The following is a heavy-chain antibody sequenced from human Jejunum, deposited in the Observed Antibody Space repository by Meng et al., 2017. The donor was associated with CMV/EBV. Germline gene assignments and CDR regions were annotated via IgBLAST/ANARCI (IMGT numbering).Heavy chain of an antibody. CDR3: SRVHPYYFGMDV. CDR1: GFTFSSYD. V-gene: IGHV3-13*01. CDR2: IGVAGDT. J-gene: IGHJ6*02. Sequence: AASGFTFSSYDMLWVRQATGKGLEWVSTIGVAGDTYYVGSVKGRFTISRETAKNSLYLQMNSLRAGDTAVYYCSRVHPYYFGMDVWGQGTTVTVSS.